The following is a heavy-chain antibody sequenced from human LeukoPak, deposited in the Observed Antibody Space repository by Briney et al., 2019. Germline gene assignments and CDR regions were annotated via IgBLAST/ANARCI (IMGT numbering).Heavy chain of an antibody. Sequence: SVKVSCKASGGTFSSYAISWVRQAPGQGLEWMGGIIPIFGTANYAQKFQGRVTITADKSTSTAYMELSSLRSEDTAVYYCASVAIAARSFDYWGQGTLVTVSS. CDR1: GGTFSSYA. CDR2: IIPIFGTA. V-gene: IGHV1-69*06. CDR3: ASVAIAARSFDY. J-gene: IGHJ4*02. D-gene: IGHD6-6*01.